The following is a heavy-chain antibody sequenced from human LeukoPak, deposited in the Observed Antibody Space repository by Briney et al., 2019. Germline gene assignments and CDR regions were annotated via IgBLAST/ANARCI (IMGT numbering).Heavy chain of an antibody. D-gene: IGHD2-21*02. CDR1: GFTFSSYW. CDR2: IKQDGSEK. J-gene: IGHJ4*02. Sequence: GGSLRLSCAASGFTFSSYWMSWVRQAPGKGLEWVANIKQDGSEKYYVDSVKGRFTISRDNAKNSLYLQMNSLRAEDTAVYYCASDRTPYRGGDCYFDYWGQGTLVTVSS. V-gene: IGHV3-7*01. CDR3: ASDRTPYRGGDCYFDY.